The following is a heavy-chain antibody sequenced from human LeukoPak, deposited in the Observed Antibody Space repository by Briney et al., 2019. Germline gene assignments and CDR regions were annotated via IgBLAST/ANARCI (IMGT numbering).Heavy chain of an antibody. D-gene: IGHD3-22*01. CDR2: IYHSGST. CDR1: GGSISTGYY. V-gene: IGHV4-38-2*02. CDR3: AREGATYYYDTSGYRPPSGS. J-gene: IGHJ5*02. Sequence: SETLSLTCTVSGGSISTGYYWGWIRQPPGKGLEWIGSIYHSGSTYYNPSLKSRVTISVDTSNNQFSLKLSSVTAADTALYYCAREGATYYYDTSGYRPPSGSWGQGTLITVSS.